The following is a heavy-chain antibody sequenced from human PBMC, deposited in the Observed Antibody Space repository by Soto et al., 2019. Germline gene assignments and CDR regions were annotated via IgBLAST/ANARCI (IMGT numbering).Heavy chain of an antibody. Sequence: GESLKISCKASGDSFSNYWIGWVRQMPGKGLEWMGIIYPGDSDTRYSPSFQGQVTISADKSITTAYLQWSSLKASDTAMYYCARTAAAGKYYYGVDVWGQGTTVTVSS. V-gene: IGHV5-51*01. CDR1: GDSFSNYW. CDR2: IYPGDSDT. J-gene: IGHJ6*02. D-gene: IGHD6-13*01. CDR3: ARTAAAGKYYYGVDV.